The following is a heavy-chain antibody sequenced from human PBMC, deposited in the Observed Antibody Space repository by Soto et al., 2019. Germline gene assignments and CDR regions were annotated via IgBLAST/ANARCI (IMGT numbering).Heavy chain of an antibody. Sequence: QVQLQESGPGLVKPSETLSLTCSVSGGSMNSYYWNWIRQPAGEGLEWIGRIYSSGITNYNPSLRSRVTLSLDTSNNQFSLQLTSVTAADTAIYYCARDHSGSSSFNWFDPWGQGTLVTVSS. V-gene: IGHV4-4*07. CDR1: GGSMNSYY. D-gene: IGHD6-6*01. J-gene: IGHJ5*02. CDR2: IYSSGIT. CDR3: ARDHSGSSSFNWFDP.